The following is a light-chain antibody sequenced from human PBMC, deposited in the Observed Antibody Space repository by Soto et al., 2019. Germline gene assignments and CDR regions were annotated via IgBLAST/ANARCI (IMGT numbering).Light chain of an antibody. CDR2: GAS. Sequence: EIVLTQSPGTLSLSPGERATLSCRASQSVSSSYLAWYQQKPGQAPRLLIYGASSRATGIPDRLSGSGSGTDFTLTISRLEPEDFAVYYCQQYGSSPPITFGHGTRLEIK. V-gene: IGKV3-20*01. J-gene: IGKJ5*01. CDR3: QQYGSSPPIT. CDR1: QSVSSSY.